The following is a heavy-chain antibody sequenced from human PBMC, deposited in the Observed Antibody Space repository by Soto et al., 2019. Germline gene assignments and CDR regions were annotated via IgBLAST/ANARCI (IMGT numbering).Heavy chain of an antibody. J-gene: IGHJ4*02. D-gene: IGHD3-10*01. Sequence: GGSLRLSCAASGFTFSDHYMDWVRQAPGKGLEWVGRTRNKANSYTTEYAASVKGGFTISRDDSKNSLYLQMNSLKTEDTAVYYCARESRGEATIDYWGQGTLVTVSS. CDR1: GFTFSDHY. V-gene: IGHV3-72*01. CDR2: TRNKANSYTT. CDR3: ARESRGEATIDY.